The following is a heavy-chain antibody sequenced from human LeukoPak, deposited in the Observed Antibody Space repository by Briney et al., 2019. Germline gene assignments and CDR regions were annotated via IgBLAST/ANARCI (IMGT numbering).Heavy chain of an antibody. Sequence: PSETLSLTCAVYGGSFSGYYWSWIRHPPGKGLELIGEINHSGSTNYNPSLKSRVTRSVDTPKSQFSLQLSAVTAADTAVYYCAFRLVHGAFDIWGQGTMVTVSS. J-gene: IGHJ3*02. CDR1: GGSFSGYY. V-gene: IGHV4-34*01. CDR2: INHSGST. D-gene: IGHD6-19*01. CDR3: AFRLVHGAFDI.